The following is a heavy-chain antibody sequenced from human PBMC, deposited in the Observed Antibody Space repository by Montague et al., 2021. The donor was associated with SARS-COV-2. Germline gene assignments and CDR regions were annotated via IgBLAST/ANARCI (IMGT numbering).Heavy chain of an antibody. CDR2: IKQDGSEK. D-gene: IGHD5-18*01. CDR1: GFTFSSYW. CDR3: TGLGWWYSDGFDY. Sequence: SLRLSCAASGFTFSSYWMSWVRQAPGKGLEWVANIKQDGSEKYYVDSVKGRFSISRHNAKNSLYLKMSSLRAEDTSMYYCTGLGWWYSDGFDYWGQGTLVSVSS. J-gene: IGHJ4*02. V-gene: IGHV3-7*01.